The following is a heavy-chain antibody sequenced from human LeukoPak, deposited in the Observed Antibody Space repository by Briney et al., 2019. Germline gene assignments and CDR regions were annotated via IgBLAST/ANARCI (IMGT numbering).Heavy chain of an antibody. CDR2: IWYDGSNK. V-gene: IGHV3-33*08. D-gene: IGHD2/OR15-2a*01. Sequence: GSLRLSCAASGFTFSSYAMHWVRQAPGKGLEWVALIWYDGSNKYYTDSVKGRLTISRDNSKNTLYLQMNSLRAEDTAIYYCAREGPRGNSQFDYWGQGTLVTVSS. CDR3: AREGPRGNSQFDY. J-gene: IGHJ4*02. CDR1: GFTFSSYA.